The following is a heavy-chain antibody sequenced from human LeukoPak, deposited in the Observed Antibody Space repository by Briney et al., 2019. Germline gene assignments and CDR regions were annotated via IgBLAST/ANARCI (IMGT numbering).Heavy chain of an antibody. D-gene: IGHD6-19*01. CDR1: GFTFSNAW. V-gene: IGHV3-15*01. Sequence: GGSLRLSCAASGFTFSNAWVSWVRHAPGKGLEWVGRIKSKADGGTTEYAAPVKGRFTISRDDSKNTLYLQMNSLKTEDTAVYYCTTPRREIAVAGGDYWGQGTLVTVSS. CDR3: TTPRREIAVAGGDY. CDR2: IKSKADGGTT. J-gene: IGHJ4*02.